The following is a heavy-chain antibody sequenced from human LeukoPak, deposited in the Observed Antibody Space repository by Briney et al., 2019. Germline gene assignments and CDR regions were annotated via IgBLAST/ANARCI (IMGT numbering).Heavy chain of an antibody. J-gene: IGHJ4*02. CDR2: IWNDGSYK. V-gene: IGHV3-33*06. Sequence: GGSQTLSCAASGFTFFNYGMHWLPHAPGKGLDWVAVIWNDGSYKYYADPVKRRFTISRDNPKNTLYLQMNSLRAEDTAIYYCAKVVQYTASTGTGLDYWGQGTLVTVSS. CDR1: GFTFFNYG. CDR3: AKVVQYTASTGTGLDY. D-gene: IGHD6-13*01.